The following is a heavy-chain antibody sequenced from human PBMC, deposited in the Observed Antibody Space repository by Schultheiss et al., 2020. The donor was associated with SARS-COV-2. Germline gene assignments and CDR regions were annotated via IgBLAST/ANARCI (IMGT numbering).Heavy chain of an antibody. CDR3: AKDRYSGSYGDYRRNGMDV. CDR2: ISWNSGSI. CDR1: GFTFDDYA. D-gene: IGHD1-26*01. V-gene: IGHV3-9*01. J-gene: IGHJ6*02. Sequence: SLKISCAASGFTFDDYAMHWVRQAPGKGLEWVSGISWNSGSIGYADSVKGRFTISRDNAKNSLYLQMNSLRAEDTALYYCAKDRYSGSYGDYRRNGMDVWGQGTTVTVSS.